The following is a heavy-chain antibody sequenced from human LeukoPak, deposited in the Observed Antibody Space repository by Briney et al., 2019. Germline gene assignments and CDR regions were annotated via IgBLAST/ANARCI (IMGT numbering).Heavy chain of an antibody. J-gene: IGHJ4*02. CDR2: INPNSGAT. D-gene: IGHD3-9*01. CDR3: ARALRYFDWLLDYYFDY. CDR1: GYSFTGYY. Sequence: ASVKVSCKASGYSFTGYYMDWVRQAPGQGLEWMGWINPNSGATNYAQKFQGKVTMTTDTSISTAYMELSRLRSDDTAVYYCARALRYFDWLLDYYFDYWGQGTLVTVSS. V-gene: IGHV1-2*02.